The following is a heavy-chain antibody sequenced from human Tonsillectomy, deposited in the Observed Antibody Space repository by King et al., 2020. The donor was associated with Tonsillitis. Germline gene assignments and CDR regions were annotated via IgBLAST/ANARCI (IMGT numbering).Heavy chain of an antibody. CDR1: GFSFNNAW. J-gene: IGHJ4*02. V-gene: IGHV3-15*01. D-gene: IGHD3-3*01. CDR3: TALFRNYDAFWGGYPFQY. Sequence: VQLVESGGGLVKPGGSLRLSCATSGFSFNNAWMSWVRQAPGKGLEWIGRIRSKSDGGPTDHAAHVKGRFTISRDDSKNTLFLQMSSLITEDTGVDFCTALFRNYDAFWGGYPFQYWGQGALVTVSS. CDR2: IRSKSDGGPT.